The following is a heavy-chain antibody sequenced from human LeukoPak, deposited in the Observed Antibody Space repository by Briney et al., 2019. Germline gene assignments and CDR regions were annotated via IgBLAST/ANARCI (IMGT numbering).Heavy chain of an antibody. CDR2: ISSSSSHI. CDR1: GFTFSSYS. CDR3: AREVRTYYYDSSGFLDY. Sequence: GGSLRLSCAASGFTFSSYSMNWVRQAPGKGLEWVSSISSSSSHIYYADSVKGRFTISRDNAKNSLYLQMNSLRAEDTAVYYCAREVRTYYYDSSGFLDYWGQGTLVTVSS. D-gene: IGHD3-22*01. J-gene: IGHJ4*02. V-gene: IGHV3-21*01.